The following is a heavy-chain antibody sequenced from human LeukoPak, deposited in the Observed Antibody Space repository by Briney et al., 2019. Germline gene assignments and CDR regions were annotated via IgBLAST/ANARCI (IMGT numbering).Heavy chain of an antibody. CDR1: GGSISSGGYS. V-gene: IGHV4-30-2*01. CDR2: IYHSGST. CDR3: ARGRYCSGGSCYIFDY. D-gene: IGHD2-15*01. J-gene: IGHJ4*02. Sequence: SETLSLTCAVSGGSISSGGYSWSWIRQPPGKGLEWIGYIYHSGSTYYNPSLKSRVTISVDRSKNQFSLKPSSVTAADTAVYYCARGRYCSGGSCYIFDYWGQGTLVTVSS.